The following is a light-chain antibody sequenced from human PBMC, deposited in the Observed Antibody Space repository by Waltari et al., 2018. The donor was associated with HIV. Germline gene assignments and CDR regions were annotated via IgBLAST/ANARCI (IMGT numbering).Light chain of an antibody. CDR3: ASWDDRLNGWV. CDR2: YND. Sequence: QSVLTQPPSLSEAPRQRVTISCSGSHSNIGNNAVNWYQQLPGKAPKLLIYYNDRLPSGVSERFAGSRSGTSASLGIRGIQSEDEAHYYCASWDDRLNGWVFGGGTQLTVL. CDR1: HSNIGNNA. J-gene: IGLJ3*02. V-gene: IGLV1-36*01.